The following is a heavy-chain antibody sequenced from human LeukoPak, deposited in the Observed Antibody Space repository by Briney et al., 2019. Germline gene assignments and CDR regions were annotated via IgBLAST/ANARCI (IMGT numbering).Heavy chain of an antibody. CDR2: IKSKTDGGTT. Sequence: GGSLRLSCAASGFTFSSYSMNWVRQAPGKGLEWVGRIKSKTDGGTTDYAAPVKGRFTISRDDSKNTLYLQMNSLKTEDTAVYYCTTEQTPLDYYYDSSGYYAGDYWGQGTLVTVSS. J-gene: IGHJ4*02. CDR1: GFTFSSYS. V-gene: IGHV3-15*01. D-gene: IGHD3-22*01. CDR3: TTEQTPLDYYYDSSGYYAGDY.